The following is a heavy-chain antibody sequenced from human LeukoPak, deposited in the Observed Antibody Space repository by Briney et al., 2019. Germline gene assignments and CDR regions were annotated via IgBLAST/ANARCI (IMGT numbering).Heavy chain of an antibody. V-gene: IGHV3-11*04. Sequence: GGSLRLSCAASGFTFSDYYMSWIRQAPGKGLEWVSYISSSGSTIYYADSVKGRFTISRDNSKNTLYLQMNSLRAEDTAVYYCARDRSKSSYYYMDVWGKGTTVTVSS. J-gene: IGHJ6*03. CDR3: ARDRSKSSYYYMDV. D-gene: IGHD3-10*01. CDR1: GFTFSDYY. CDR2: ISSSGSTI.